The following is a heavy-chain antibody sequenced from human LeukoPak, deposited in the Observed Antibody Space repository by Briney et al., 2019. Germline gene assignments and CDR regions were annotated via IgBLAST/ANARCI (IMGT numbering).Heavy chain of an antibody. D-gene: IGHD3-3*01. V-gene: IGHV4-34*01. CDR3: ARGQYYDFWSGYYRGTSNYFDY. J-gene: IGHJ4*02. CDR1: GGSFSGYY. CDR2: INHSGST. Sequence: PSETLSLTCAVYGGSFSGYYWSWIRQPPGKGLEWIGEINHSGSTNYNPSLKSRVTISVDTSKNQFSLKLSSVTAADTAVYYCARGQYYDFWSGYYRGTSNYFDYWGQGTLVTVSS.